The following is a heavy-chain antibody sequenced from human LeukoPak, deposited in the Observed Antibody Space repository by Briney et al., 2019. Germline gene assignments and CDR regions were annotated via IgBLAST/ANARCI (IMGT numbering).Heavy chain of an antibody. CDR2: IKTDGSEK. CDR1: GFTFSGYW. D-gene: IGHD2-2*01. V-gene: IGHV3-7*03. Sequence: GGSLRLSCAASGFTFSGYWMTWVRQAPGKGLQWVANIKTDGSEKYYVDSVKGRFTISRDNAKNSLYLQMNSLRAEDTAVYYCARDRRAGYCSSTSCYVWYYYYYGMDVWGKGTTVTVSS. J-gene: IGHJ6*04. CDR3: ARDRRAGYCSSTSCYVWYYYYYGMDV.